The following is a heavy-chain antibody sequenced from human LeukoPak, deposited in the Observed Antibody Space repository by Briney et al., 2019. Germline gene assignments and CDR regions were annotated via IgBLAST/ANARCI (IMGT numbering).Heavy chain of an antibody. V-gene: IGHV3-23*01. J-gene: IGHJ4*02. CDR3: ARGDHILRDFDWLGPLVY. Sequence: GGSLRLSCAASGFTFSSYAMSWVRQAPGKGLEWVSAISGSGGSTYYADSVKGRFTISRDNSKNTLYLQMNSLRSEDTAVYYCARGDHILRDFDWLGPLVYWGQGTLVTVSS. CDR2: ISGSGGST. CDR1: GFTFSSYA. D-gene: IGHD3-9*01.